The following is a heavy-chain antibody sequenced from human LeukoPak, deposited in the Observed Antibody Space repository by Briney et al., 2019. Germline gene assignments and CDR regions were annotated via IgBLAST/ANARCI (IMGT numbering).Heavy chain of an antibody. CDR1: GFTFSSYW. J-gene: IGHJ4*02. CDR3: AKDGHWKDAPLFDY. Sequence: GGSLRLSCAASGFTFSSYWMHWVRQVPGKGLVWVSRINSDGSSTSYADSVKGRFTISRDNSKNTLYLQMNSLRAEDTAVYYCAKDGHWKDAPLFDYWGQGTLVTVSS. V-gene: IGHV3-74*01. CDR2: INSDGSST. D-gene: IGHD1-1*01.